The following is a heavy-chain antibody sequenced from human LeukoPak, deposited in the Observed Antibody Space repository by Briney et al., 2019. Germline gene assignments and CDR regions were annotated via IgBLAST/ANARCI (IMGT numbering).Heavy chain of an antibody. CDR2: IYYSGST. D-gene: IGHD4-17*01. CDR3: ARGGDYGVARGGGSFDY. V-gene: IGHV4-59*08. J-gene: IGHJ4*02. Sequence: SETLSLTCTVSGGSISSYYWSWIRQPPGKGLEWIGYIYYSGSTNYNPSLKSRVTISVDTSKNQFSLKLSSVTAADTAVYYCARGGDYGVARGGGSFDYWGQGTLVTVSS. CDR1: GGSISSYY.